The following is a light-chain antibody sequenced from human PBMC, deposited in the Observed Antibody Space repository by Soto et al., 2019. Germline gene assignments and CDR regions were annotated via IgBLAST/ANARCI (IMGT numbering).Light chain of an antibody. Sequence: EILMTQSPATLSASLGDRATISCRASQRVSSNLAWYQQKPGQAPRLLIYGASTRATGIPARFSGSGSGTEFTLTISSLQSEDFAVYYCQQYNNWPRTFGQGTKVDI. CDR1: QRVSSN. CDR3: QQYNNWPRT. V-gene: IGKV3-15*01. J-gene: IGKJ1*01. CDR2: GAS.